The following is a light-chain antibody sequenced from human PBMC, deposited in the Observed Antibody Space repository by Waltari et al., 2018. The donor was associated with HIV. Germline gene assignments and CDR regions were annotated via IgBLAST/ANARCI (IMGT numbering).Light chain of an antibody. V-gene: IGKV1-5*03. Sequence: DIHMTQSPSTLSAFVGDRVTITCRASTGISNWLAWYQQKPGKAPKLLIHKASVVENGVSTRFSGSRFGTDFTLIIDSLEPDDFATYYCQQYNSDPSFGQGTRLEMK. CDR2: KAS. J-gene: IGKJ5*01. CDR3: QQYNSDPS. CDR1: TGISNW.